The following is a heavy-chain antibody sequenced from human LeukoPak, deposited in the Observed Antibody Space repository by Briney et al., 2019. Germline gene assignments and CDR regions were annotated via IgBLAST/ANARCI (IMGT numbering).Heavy chain of an antibody. Sequence: PGGSLRLSCAAPGFTFSSYWMSWVRQAPGKGLEWVANIKQDGSEKYYVDSVKGRFTISRDNAKNSLYLQMNSLRAEDTAVYYCARDNSRDIVVVPPLWFDPWGQGTLVTVSS. J-gene: IGHJ5*02. V-gene: IGHV3-7*01. D-gene: IGHD2-2*01. CDR2: IKQDGSEK. CDR1: GFTFSSYW. CDR3: ARDNSRDIVVVPPLWFDP.